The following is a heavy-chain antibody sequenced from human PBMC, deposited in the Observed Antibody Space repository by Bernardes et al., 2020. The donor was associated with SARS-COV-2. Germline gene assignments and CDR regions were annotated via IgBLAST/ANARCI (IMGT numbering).Heavy chain of an antibody. J-gene: IGHJ6*02. Sequence: PQSLSLTCTVSVGSISSNNYYYGWLHQAPGKGLELIGSIYSSGNSYYSPSLQSRVTESVDTSKNPFSLRLSFVTAADTAVYYCAGSSCGIDCYIGGLRSWNYGMDGWGQGITVTVSS. V-gene: IGHV4-39*01. CDR3: AGSSCGIDCYIGGLRSWNYGMDG. D-gene: IGHD2-21*02. CDR2: IYSSGNS. CDR1: VGSISSNNYY.